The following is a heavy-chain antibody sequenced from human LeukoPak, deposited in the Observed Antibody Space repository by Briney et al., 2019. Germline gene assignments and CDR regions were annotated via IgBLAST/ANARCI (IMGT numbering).Heavy chain of an antibody. D-gene: IGHD6-19*01. CDR1: GYTFTGYY. J-gene: IGHJ6*03. V-gene: IGHV1-8*03. Sequence: GASVKVSCKASGYTFTGYYMHWVRQAPGQGLEWMGWMNPNSGNTGYAQKFQGRVTITRNTSISTAYMELSSLRSEDTAVYYCARGRSKRAVAGTRTHYYYMDVWGKGTTVTVSS. CDR3: ARGRSKRAVAGTRTHYYYMDV. CDR2: MNPNSGNT.